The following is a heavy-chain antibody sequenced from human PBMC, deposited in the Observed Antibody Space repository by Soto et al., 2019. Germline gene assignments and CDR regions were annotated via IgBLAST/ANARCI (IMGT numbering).Heavy chain of an antibody. V-gene: IGHV3-30*18. CDR3: AKAVSGDYATHYYYYGMDV. J-gene: IGHJ6*02. CDR1: GFTFSSYG. Sequence: GGSLRLSCAASGFTFSSYGMHWVRQAPGKGLEWVAVISYDGSNKYYADSGKGRFTISGDNSKNTLYLQMNSLRAEDTAVYYCAKAVSGDYATHYYYYGMDVWGQGTTVTVSS. D-gene: IGHD4-17*01. CDR2: ISYDGSNK.